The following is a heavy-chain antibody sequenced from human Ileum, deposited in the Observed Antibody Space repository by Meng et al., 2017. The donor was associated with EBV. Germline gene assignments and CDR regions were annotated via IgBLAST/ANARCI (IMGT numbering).Heavy chain of an antibody. Sequence: QAQLQVSGPGLVNPSRTVSLTCTVSGCSVNGHPGRSGGRQPPGEGLEWIVQIYHSGETNYNPSLKSRVTISVDTSENQFSLELNSVTAADTAVYYCARIPYGDSYSAYFDYWSPGTLVTVSS. D-gene: IGHD2-21*02. CDR3: ARIPYGDSYSAYFDY. CDR2: IYHSGET. CDR1: GCSVNGHPG. J-gene: IGHJ4*02. V-gene: IGHV4-4*02.